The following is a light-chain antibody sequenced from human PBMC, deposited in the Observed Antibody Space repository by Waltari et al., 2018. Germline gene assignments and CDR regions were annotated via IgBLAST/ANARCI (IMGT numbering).Light chain of an antibody. CDR3: QQYDNWPPFT. Sequence: EIVMTQSAATLSVSPGERATLSCRASRSVSTNLAWYQQKPGQPPRLLIFGASTRATGVPARFSGSGSGTEFTLTISTVQFEDSAVYYCQQYDNWPPFTFGGGTKVEIK. CDR1: RSVSTN. V-gene: IGKV3-15*01. J-gene: IGKJ4*01. CDR2: GAS.